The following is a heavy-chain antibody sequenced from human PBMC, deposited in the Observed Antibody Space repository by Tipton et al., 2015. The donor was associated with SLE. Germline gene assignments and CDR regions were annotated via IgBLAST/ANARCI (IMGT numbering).Heavy chain of an antibody. Sequence: TLSLTCSVSGGSITTDYWSWIRQPPGKGLEWIGYIYYTGSTNYSPSLRSRVTMSVDTSKNQFSLILSSVTAADTAVYYCTAVKTYWGRRYYFDYWGQGAPVTVSS. CDR1: GGSITTDY. D-gene: IGHD3-16*01. CDR3: TAVKTYWGRRYYFDY. V-gene: IGHV4-59*07. CDR2: IYYTGST. J-gene: IGHJ4*02.